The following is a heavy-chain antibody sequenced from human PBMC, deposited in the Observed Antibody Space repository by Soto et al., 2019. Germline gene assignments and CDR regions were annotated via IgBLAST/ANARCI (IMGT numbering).Heavy chain of an antibody. Sequence: PGESLKISCKGSGYSFTSYWIGWVRQMPGKGLEWMGIIYPGDSDTRYSPSFQGQVTISADKSISTAYLQWSSLKASDTAMYYCARHSDFWSGYSIMDVWGKGTTVTVSS. CDR2: IYPGDSDT. V-gene: IGHV5-51*01. D-gene: IGHD3-3*01. CDR1: GYSFTSYW. J-gene: IGHJ6*03. CDR3: ARHSDFWSGYSIMDV.